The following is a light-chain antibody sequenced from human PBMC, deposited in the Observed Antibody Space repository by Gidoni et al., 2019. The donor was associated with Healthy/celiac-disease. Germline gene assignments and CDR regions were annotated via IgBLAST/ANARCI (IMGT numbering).Light chain of an antibody. V-gene: IGKV2-28*01. CDR2: LGS. CDR1: QCLLHSNGTTY. CDR3: MQALQSPWT. Sequence: DVVLTPSPLSLPVTPGDPASISCRSSQCLLHSNGTTYLDWYLQKPGQSPRLLIYLGSNRASGVPDRFSGSGSGTDFTLKISRLEAEDVGVYYCMQALQSPWTFGQGTKVEIK. J-gene: IGKJ1*01.